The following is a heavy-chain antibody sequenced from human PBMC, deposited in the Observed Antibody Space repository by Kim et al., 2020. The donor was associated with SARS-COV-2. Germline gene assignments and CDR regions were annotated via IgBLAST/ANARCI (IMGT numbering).Heavy chain of an antibody. CDR1: GFTFDDYT. J-gene: IGHJ6*02. CDR3: AKDGGSSWYARPSSPGGMDI. V-gene: IGHV3-43*01. D-gene: IGHD6-13*01. Sequence: GGSLRLSCAASGFTFDDYTMHWVRQAPGKGLEWVSLISWDGGSTYYADSGNGRFTISRDNSKNCMYLQMNSLRTEAAALYYCAKDGGSSWYARPSSPGGMDIWGQGTTVTVSS. CDR2: ISWDGGST.